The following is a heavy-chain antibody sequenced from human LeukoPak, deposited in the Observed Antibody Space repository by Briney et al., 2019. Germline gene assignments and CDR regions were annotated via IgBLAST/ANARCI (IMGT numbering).Heavy chain of an antibody. V-gene: IGHV4-59*02. CDR3: GSTVGWLQFGLALYH. CDR1: GGTVNSYY. D-gene: IGHD5-24*01. Sequence: SETLSLTCTASGGTVNSYYRNWIRQPPGKGLEWLAYIDYNGNTNYSPSPQNRLITPADTTKKHTSLKLRSVAAADTATYCCGSTVGWLQFGLALYHWGRGTVVTVSS. J-gene: IGHJ5*02. CDR2: IDYNGNT.